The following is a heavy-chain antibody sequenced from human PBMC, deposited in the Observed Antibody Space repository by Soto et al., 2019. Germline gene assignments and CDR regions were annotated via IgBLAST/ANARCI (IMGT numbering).Heavy chain of an antibody. V-gene: IGHV3-33*01. CDR1: GFTFSSYG. Sequence: GGSLRLSCAASGFTFSSYGMHWVRQAPGKGLEWVALIWIDGSNRYYADSVKGRFTISRDNSKNTLWLQMNSLRAEDTALYYCARGTVSYHYYAMDVWGQGTTVTVSS. CDR2: IWIDGSNR. J-gene: IGHJ6*02. CDR3: ARGTVSYHYYAMDV. D-gene: IGHD4-17*01.